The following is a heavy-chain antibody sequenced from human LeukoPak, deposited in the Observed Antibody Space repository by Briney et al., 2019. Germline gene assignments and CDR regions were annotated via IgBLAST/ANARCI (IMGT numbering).Heavy chain of an antibody. Sequence: VASVKVSCKASGYIFTDYAIHWLRQAPGQRPAWMGWMNAGNGKTKYSQEFQGRITLIRDTSAATAYMELSSLRHDDLAVYYCARGRGTSGSNRDFYYYYYMDVWGKGTTVTVSS. CDR1: GYIFTDYA. V-gene: IGHV1-3*03. CDR2: MNAGNGKT. CDR3: ARGRGTSGSNRDFYYYYYMDV. D-gene: IGHD2-15*01. J-gene: IGHJ6*03.